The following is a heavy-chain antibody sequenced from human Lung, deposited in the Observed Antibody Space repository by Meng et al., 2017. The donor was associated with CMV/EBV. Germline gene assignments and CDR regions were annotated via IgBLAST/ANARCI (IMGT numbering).Heavy chain of an antibody. D-gene: IGHD4/OR15-4a*01. Sequence: GESLKISCAASGFTFSSYGMHWVRQAPGKGLEWVAFILYDGSYKYSADSVKGRFTISRDNSKNTLYLQMNSLRAEDTAVYYCAKMVRTLAPGGGFDYWGQGXLVTFSS. CDR1: GFTFSSYG. CDR2: ILYDGSYK. CDR3: AKMVRTLAPGGGFDY. J-gene: IGHJ4*02. V-gene: IGHV3-30*02.